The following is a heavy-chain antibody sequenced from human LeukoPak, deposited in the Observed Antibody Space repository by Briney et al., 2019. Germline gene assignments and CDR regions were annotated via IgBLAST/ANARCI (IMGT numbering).Heavy chain of an antibody. CDR1: GYSISSGYY. CDR3: ARAYCVGDCTVLHIYFDN. V-gene: IGHV4-4*07. J-gene: IGHJ4*02. D-gene: IGHD2-21*02. CDR2: IYTSGST. Sequence: PSETLSLTCTVSGYSISSGYYWGWIRRPAGKGLEWIGRIYTSGSTNYNPSLKSRVTMSVDTSKNQFSLKLSSVTAADTAVYYCARAYCVGDCTVLHIYFDNWGQGTLVTVSS.